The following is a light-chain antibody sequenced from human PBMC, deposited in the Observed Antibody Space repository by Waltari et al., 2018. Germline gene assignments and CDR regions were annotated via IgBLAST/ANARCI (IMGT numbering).Light chain of an antibody. J-gene: IGLJ3*02. V-gene: IGLV4-69*01. CDR1: SGHSSNV. CDR3: QTGGHGTWV. Sequence: QLVLTQSPSASASLGASVKLTCTLSSGHSSNVIAWHQQQPEKGPRYLMTVNCDGSHSKGDKIPDRFSGSSSGAEHYLTISSLQSEDEADYYCQTGGHGTWVFGGGTKLTVL. CDR2: VNCDGSH.